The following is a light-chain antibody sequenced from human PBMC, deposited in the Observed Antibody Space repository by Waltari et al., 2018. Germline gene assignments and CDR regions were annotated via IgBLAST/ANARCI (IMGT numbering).Light chain of an antibody. CDR3: QTGGHGTWV. Sequence: QLVLTQSPSASASLGASIKLTCTLSSGHSSNIIAWLQQQPEKGPRYLMKVNSDGTHSKGDEIPDRFSGSSSGAERYRTISNLQSEDEADYYCQTGGHGTWVFGGGTKVTVL. J-gene: IGLJ3*02. V-gene: IGLV4-69*01. CDR1: SGHSSNI. CDR2: VNSDGTH.